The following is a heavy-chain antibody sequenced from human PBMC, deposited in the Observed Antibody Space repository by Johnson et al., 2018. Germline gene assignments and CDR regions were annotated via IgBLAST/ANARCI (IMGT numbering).Heavy chain of an antibody. V-gene: IGHV3-49*05. CDR1: GFIFGDFA. CDR3: TRDAEWWSGGVDV. D-gene: IGHD2-15*01. CDR2: IRSNTFGGTT. J-gene: IGHJ6*02. Sequence: EVRLGEGGGGLVKPGRSLRLSCTASGFIFGDFAMNWFRQAPGKGLEWVSFIRSNTFGGTTKYAASVKGRSSISRDDSKSIAYLQMKSLKTEATAVYFCTRDAEWWSGGVDVWGQGTTVTVSS.